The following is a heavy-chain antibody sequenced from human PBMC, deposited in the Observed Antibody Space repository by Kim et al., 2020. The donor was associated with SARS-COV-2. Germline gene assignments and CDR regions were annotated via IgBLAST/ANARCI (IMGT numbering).Heavy chain of an antibody. CDR1: GFTFSDYY. V-gene: IGHV3-11*01. D-gene: IGHD6-13*01. J-gene: IGHJ4*02. CDR3: ARGFNSSWYSGLFDY. CDR2: ISSSGSTI. Sequence: GGSLRLSCAASGFTFSDYYMSWIRQAPGKGLEWVSYISSSGSTIYYADSVKGRFTISRDNAKNSLHLQMNSLRAEDTAVYYCARGFNSSWYSGLFDYWGQGTLVTVSS.